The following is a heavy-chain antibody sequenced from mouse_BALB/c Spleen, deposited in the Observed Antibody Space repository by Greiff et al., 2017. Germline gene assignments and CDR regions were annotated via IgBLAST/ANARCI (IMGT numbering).Heavy chain of an antibody. CDR1: SYTFTDYA. Sequence: QVQLKQSGPELVRPGVSVKISCKGSSYTFTDYAMHWVKQSHAKSLEWIGVISTYYGNTNYNQKFKGKATMTVDKSSSTAYMELARLTSEDSAVYYCARGELTGTWFAYWGQGTLVTVSA. CDR2: ISTYYGNT. J-gene: IGHJ3*01. D-gene: IGHD4-1*01. V-gene: IGHV1-67*01. CDR3: ARGELTGTWFAY.